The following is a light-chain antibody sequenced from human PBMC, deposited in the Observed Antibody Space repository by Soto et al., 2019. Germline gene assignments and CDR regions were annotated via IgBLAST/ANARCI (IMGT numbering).Light chain of an antibody. CDR1: QSVGIS. Sequence: DILLTQSPATLSLSTGERATLSCRASQSVGISLAWFQQKPGQAPRLLIYDASNRATGIPARFSGSGSGTDFTLTISSLEPEDFAVYYCQQRGSWPQLTFGGGTKVDIK. J-gene: IGKJ4*01. CDR3: QQRGSWPQLT. CDR2: DAS. V-gene: IGKV3-11*01.